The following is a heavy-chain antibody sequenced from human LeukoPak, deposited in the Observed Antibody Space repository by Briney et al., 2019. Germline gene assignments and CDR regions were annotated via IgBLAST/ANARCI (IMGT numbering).Heavy chain of an antibody. CDR1: GGSISSYSFH. D-gene: IGHD3-3*01. CDR2: IYDSGSA. V-gene: IGHV4-39*01. Sequence: PSETLSLTCTVSGGSISSYSFHWGWIRQPPGKGLEWIGTIYDSGSAYYNPSLKSRVTISVDTSKNQFSLKLSSVTAADRAVYYCATLSPVWSGFYVDYWGQGTLVTVSS. CDR3: ATLSPVWSGFYVDY. J-gene: IGHJ4*02.